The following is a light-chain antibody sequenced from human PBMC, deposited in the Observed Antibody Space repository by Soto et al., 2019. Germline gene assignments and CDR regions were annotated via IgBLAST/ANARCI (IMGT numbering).Light chain of an antibody. Sequence: QSVLTQPPSASGTPGQRVTISCSGSSSNLGSNPVNWYLHLPGTAPKLLIYRTNQRPSGVPDRFSGSKSGTSASLAISGLQSEDEAHYFCSAWDDSIYAPVFGGGTKLTVL. J-gene: IGLJ2*01. CDR2: RTN. CDR3: SAWDDSIYAPV. CDR1: SSNLGSNP. V-gene: IGLV1-44*01.